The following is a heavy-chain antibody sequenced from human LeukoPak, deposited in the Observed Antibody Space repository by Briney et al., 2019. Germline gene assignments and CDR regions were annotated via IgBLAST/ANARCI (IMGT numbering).Heavy chain of an antibody. CDR2: FDPEDGET. D-gene: IGHD1-26*01. CDR3: ARRRGSYYLGAFDI. V-gene: IGHV1-24*01. J-gene: IGHJ3*02. Sequence: ASVKVSCKVSGYTLTVLSMHWVRQAPGKGLEWMGGFDPEDGETIYAQKFQGRVTITRNTSISTAYMELSSLRSEDTAVYYCARRRGSYYLGAFDIWGQGTMVTVSS. CDR1: GYTLTVLS.